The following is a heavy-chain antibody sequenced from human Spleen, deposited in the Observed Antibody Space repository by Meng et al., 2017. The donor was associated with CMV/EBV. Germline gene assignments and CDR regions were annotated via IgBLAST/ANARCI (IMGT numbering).Heavy chain of an antibody. V-gene: IGHV3-30*04. CDR3: ARDSGDYYGSGSADLNLDY. CDR1: RSDA. Sequence: RSDARNWVRKDPGKGLEWVAVTSYDDSTKYYADSVKGRFTISRDNFRNTLYLQTNSLRPEDTAVYYCARDSGDYYGSGSADLNLDYWGQGTLVTVSS. CDR2: TSYDDSTK. D-gene: IGHD3-10*01. J-gene: IGHJ4*02.